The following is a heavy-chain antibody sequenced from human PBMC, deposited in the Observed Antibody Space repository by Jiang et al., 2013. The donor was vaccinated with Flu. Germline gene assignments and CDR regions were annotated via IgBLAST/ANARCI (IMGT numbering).Heavy chain of an antibody. CDR3: ARAPESFFGGMDV. V-gene: IGHV4-59*01. CDR1: GDSINQYY. J-gene: IGHJ6*04. D-gene: IGHD2/OR15-2a*01. Sequence: VSGDSINQYYWNWIRQPPGKGLEWIGYIYYSGTTNYNPSLRSRVTISVDTSKNQFSLTLKSVTAADTAVYFCARAPESFFGGMDVWGKGTRVTVSS. CDR2: IYYSGTT.